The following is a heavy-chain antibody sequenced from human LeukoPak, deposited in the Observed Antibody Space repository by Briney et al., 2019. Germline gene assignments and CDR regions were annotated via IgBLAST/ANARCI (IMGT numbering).Heavy chain of an antibody. D-gene: IGHD6-19*01. J-gene: IGHJ4*02. CDR2: IYYSGST. CDR1: GGSISSYF. V-gene: IGHV4-59*08. CDR3: ARWYSSGWAFDY. Sequence: SETLSLTCTVSGGSISSYFWSWIRQLPGKGLEWIGYIYYSGSTNYNPSLESRVTISVDTSKNQFSLKLSSVTAADRAVYYCARWYSSGWAFDYWGQGTLVTVSS.